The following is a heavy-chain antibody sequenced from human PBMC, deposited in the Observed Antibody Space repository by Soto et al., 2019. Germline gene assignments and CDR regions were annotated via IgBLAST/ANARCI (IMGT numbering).Heavy chain of an antibody. J-gene: IGHJ6*02. CDR2: IIPITGIP. D-gene: IGHD4-4*01. V-gene: IGHV1-69*10. CDR3: ARGVTDRLYFYYGMDV. Sequence: SVKVSCKVSGGTFSSYAISWVRQAPGQGLEWMGGIIPITGIPNYADKFQGRVTITADESTTTASMELSSLRSEDTAVYYCARGVTDRLYFYYGMDVWGQGTAVTVSS. CDR1: GGTFSSYA.